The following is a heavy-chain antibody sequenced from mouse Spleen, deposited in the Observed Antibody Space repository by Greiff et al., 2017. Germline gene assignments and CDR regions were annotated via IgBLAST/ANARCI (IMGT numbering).Heavy chain of an antibody. V-gene: IGHV6-3*01. Sequence: EVKLVESGGGLVQPGGSMKLSCGASGLTFSDYWMNWVRQSPEKGLEWVAQIRLKSDNYATIYAESVKGRFTISRDDSKSSVFLQMNNLRTEDTGIYYCSGIVDYWGQGATLTVSS. D-gene: IGHD3-1*01. CDR2: IRLKSDNYAT. CDR1: GLTFSDYW. J-gene: IGHJ2*01. CDR3: SGIVDY.